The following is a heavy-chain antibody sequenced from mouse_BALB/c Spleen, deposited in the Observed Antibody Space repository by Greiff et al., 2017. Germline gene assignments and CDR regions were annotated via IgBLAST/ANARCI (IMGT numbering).Heavy chain of an antibody. Sequence: EVQLVESGGGLVKPGGSLKLSCAASGFTFSSYAMSWVRQTPEKRLEWVATISSGGSYTYYPDSVKGRFTISRDNAKNTLYLQMSSLRSEDTAMYYCARHSITTAPDYWGQGTTLTVSS. V-gene: IGHV5-9-3*01. J-gene: IGHJ2*01. CDR3: ARHSITTAPDY. D-gene: IGHD1-2*01. CDR1: GFTFSSYA. CDR2: ISSGGSYT.